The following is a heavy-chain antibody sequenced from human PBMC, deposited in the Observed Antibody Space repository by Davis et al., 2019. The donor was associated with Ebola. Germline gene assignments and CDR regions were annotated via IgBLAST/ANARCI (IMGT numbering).Heavy chain of an antibody. CDR1: GGTFSSYA. V-gene: IGHV1-69*04. Sequence: SVQVSCKASGGTFSSYAISWVRHAPGQGLEWMGRIIPILGIANYAQKLQGRVTMTTDTSASTAYMELRSLRSDDTAVYYCARGIGGGSSGWGQGTLVTVSS. CDR2: IIPILGIA. D-gene: IGHD1-26*01. CDR3: ARGIGGGSSG. J-gene: IGHJ4*02.